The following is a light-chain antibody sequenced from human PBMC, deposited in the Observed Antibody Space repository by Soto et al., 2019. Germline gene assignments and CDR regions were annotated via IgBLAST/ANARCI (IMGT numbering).Light chain of an antibody. CDR3: SSYASSSTVL. CDR2: DVS. J-gene: IGLJ2*01. V-gene: IGLV2-14*01. Sequence: QSVLTQPASVSGSPGQSITISCTGTSSDVGGYNYVSWYQKHPGKAPKLMIYDVSNRPSGVSNRFSGSKSGNTASLTISGLQAEDEADYYWSSYASSSTVLFGGGTKLTLL. CDR1: SSDVGGYNY.